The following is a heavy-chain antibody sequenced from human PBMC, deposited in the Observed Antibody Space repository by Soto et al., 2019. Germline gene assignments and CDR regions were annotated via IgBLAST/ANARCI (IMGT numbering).Heavy chain of an antibody. CDR2: IYYSGST. CDR1: GGSISSYY. J-gene: IGHJ6*02. CDR3: AGVIAAAGTKYYYGMDV. D-gene: IGHD6-13*01. V-gene: IGHV4-59*01. Sequence: PSETLSLTCTVSGGSISSYYWSWLRQPPGKGLEWIGYIYYSGSTNYNPSLKSRVTISVDTSKNQFSLKLSSVTAADTAVYYCAGVIAAAGTKYYYGMDVWGQGTTVTSP.